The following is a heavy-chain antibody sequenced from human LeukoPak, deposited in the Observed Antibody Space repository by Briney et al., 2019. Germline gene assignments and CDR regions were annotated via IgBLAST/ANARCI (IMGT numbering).Heavy chain of an antibody. CDR2: ISSSSSYI. Sequence: GGSLRLSCAASGFTFSSYSMNWVRQAPGKGLEWVSSISSSSSYIYYADSVKGRFTISRDNAKNSLYLQMNSLRAEDTAVYYCAREGPRGNSQFDYWGQGALVTVSS. CDR3: AREGPRGNSQFDY. J-gene: IGHJ4*02. CDR1: GFTFSSYS. D-gene: IGHD2/OR15-2a*01. V-gene: IGHV3-21*01.